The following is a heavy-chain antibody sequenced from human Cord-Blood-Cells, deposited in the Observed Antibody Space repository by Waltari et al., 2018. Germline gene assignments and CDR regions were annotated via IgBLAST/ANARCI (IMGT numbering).Heavy chain of an antibody. Sequence: QVQLQQWGAGLLKPSETLSLTCAVYGGSFSGYYWSWIRQPPGKGLEWIGEINHSGSTNSNPARKSRVTISVDTSKNQFSRKLSSVTAADTAVYYCARRGYYYGSGSAFDIWGQGTMVTVSS. CDR3: ARRGYYYGSGSAFDI. D-gene: IGHD3-10*01. CDR1: GGSFSGYY. V-gene: IGHV4-34*01. J-gene: IGHJ3*02. CDR2: INHSGST.